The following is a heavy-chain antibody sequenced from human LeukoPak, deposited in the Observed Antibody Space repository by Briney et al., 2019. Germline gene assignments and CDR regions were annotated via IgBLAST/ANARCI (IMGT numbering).Heavy chain of an antibody. V-gene: IGHV4-61*02. Sequence: PSETLSLTCTVSGGSISSGSYYWSWIRQPAGKGLEWIGRIYTSGSTNYNPSLKSRVTISRDTSKNQLSLKLTSVTAADTAVYYCARWDDSAWAFGTWGPGTLVTVSS. J-gene: IGHJ5*02. CDR2: IYTSGST. CDR3: ARWDDSAWAFGT. CDR1: GGSISSGSYY. D-gene: IGHD6-19*01.